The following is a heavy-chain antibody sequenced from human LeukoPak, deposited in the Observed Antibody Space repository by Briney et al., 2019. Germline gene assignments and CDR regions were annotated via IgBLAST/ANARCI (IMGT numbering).Heavy chain of an antibody. CDR2: IIPVLDIV. CDR1: GDTFSRYA. V-gene: IGHV1-69*04. CDR3: ARDVERFVEWD. D-gene: IGHD3-3*01. J-gene: IGHJ4*02. Sequence: SVKVSCKASGDTFSRYAISWVRQAPGQGLEWMGRIIPVLDIVSYAQKFQDRVMFTADKSTNTAYMDLSGLRSDDTAVYYCARDVERFVEWDWGQGTLVTVSS.